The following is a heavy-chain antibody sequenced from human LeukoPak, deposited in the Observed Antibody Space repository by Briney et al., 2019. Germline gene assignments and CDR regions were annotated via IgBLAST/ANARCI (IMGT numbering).Heavy chain of an antibody. Sequence: PSETLSLTCTVSGYSISSNYYWGWIRQPAGQGLEWIGRIYTSGSTNYNPSLKSRVTISVDTSKNQFSLKLSSVTAADTAVYYCAREDIVVVPAAPYYYYGMDVWGQGTTVTVSS. CDR1: GYSISSNYY. CDR3: AREDIVVVPAAPYYYYGMDV. D-gene: IGHD2-2*01. V-gene: IGHV4-61*02. CDR2: IYTSGST. J-gene: IGHJ6*02.